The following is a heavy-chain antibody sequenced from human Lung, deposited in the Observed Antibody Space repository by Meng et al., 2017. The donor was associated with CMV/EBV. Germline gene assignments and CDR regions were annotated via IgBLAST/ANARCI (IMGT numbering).Heavy chain of an antibody. CDR3: ARDPHDFWSGYHFDY. D-gene: IGHD3-3*01. Sequence: GGSXRLXCAASGFTFSDYYMSWIRQAPGKGLEWVSYISSSGSTIYYADSVKGRFTISRDNAKNSLYLQMNSLRAEDTAVYYCARDPHDFWSGYHFDYWGQGXLVTVSS. CDR1: GFTFSDYY. J-gene: IGHJ4*02. V-gene: IGHV3-11*04. CDR2: ISSSGSTI.